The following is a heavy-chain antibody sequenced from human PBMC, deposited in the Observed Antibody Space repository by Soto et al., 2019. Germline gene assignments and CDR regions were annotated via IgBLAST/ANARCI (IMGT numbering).Heavy chain of an antibody. CDR2: INHSGST. CDR1: GGSFSGYY. J-gene: IGHJ5*02. V-gene: IGHV4-34*01. CDR3: ARGPSPHRGIVVVPAAPDLLGPFDP. D-gene: IGHD2-2*01. Sequence: SETLSLTCAVYGGSFSGYYWSWIRQPPGKGLEWIGEINHSGSTNYNPSLKSRVTISVDTSKNQFSLKLSSVTAADTAVYYCARGPSPHRGIVVVPAAPDLLGPFDPWGQGTLVTVSS.